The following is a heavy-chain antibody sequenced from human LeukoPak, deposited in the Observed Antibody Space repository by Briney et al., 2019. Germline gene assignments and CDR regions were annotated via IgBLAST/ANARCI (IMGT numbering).Heavy chain of an antibody. CDR2: IDPSDSYT. CDR3: ARQPDGDFSPFDY. V-gene: IGHV5-10-1*01. D-gene: IGHD4-17*01. Sequence: GESLKISCKGSGYSFTSYWISWVRQMPGKGLEWMGRIDPSDSYTNYSPSFRGHVTISADKSISTAYLQWSSLKASDTAMYYCARQPDGDFSPFDYWGQGTLVTVSS. CDR1: GYSFTSYW. J-gene: IGHJ4*02.